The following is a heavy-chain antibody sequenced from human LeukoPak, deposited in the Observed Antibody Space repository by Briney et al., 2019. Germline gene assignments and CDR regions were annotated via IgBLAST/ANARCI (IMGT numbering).Heavy chain of an antibody. V-gene: IGHV3-15*01. Sequence: GGSLRLSCAASGFTFSNAWMSWVRQAPGKGLEWVGRIKSKTDGGTTDYAAPVKGRFTISRDDSKNTLYLQMNSLKTEDTAVYYCTTIAAAGPLGYYYYGMDVWGQGTTVTVSS. D-gene: IGHD6-13*01. CDR3: TTIAAAGPLGYYYYGMDV. CDR2: IKSKTDGGTT. J-gene: IGHJ6*02. CDR1: GFTFSNAW.